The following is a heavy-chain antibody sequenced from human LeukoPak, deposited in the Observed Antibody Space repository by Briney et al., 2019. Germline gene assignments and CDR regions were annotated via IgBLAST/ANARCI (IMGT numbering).Heavy chain of an antibody. V-gene: IGHV3-7*01. CDR2: IKEDGSGI. J-gene: IGHJ4*02. D-gene: IGHD4-23*01. CDR3: ARDRGYSSFDC. CDR1: AFTFSNYW. Sequence: GGSLRLSCAASAFTFSNYWMSWVRQAPGKGREWVANIKEDGSGINYVDSVKGRFAISRDNAKNSLYLQMNSLTVDDTAVYYCARDRGYSSFDCWGQGTLVTVSS.